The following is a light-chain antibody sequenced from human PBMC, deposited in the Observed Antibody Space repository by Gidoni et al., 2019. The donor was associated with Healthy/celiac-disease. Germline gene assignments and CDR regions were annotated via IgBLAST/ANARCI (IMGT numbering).Light chain of an antibody. V-gene: IGKV4-1*01. CDR3: QQYYSTRYT. CDR2: WAS. Sequence: DIVMTQSPDSLAVSLGERATINCKSSQSVLYSSNNKNYLAWYQQKPGQPPKLLIYWASTRESGVPDRFSGSGSGTDFTLTISSLQAEDVAVYYCQQYYSTRYTFXQXTKLEIK. J-gene: IGKJ2*01. CDR1: QSVLYSSNNKNY.